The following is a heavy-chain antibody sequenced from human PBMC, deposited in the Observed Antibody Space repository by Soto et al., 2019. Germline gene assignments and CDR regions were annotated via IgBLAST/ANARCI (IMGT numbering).Heavy chain of an antibody. CDR2: ISYDGSKK. Sequence: QVQLVESGGGVVQPGRSLRLSCAASGFTFSSYAMHWVRQAPGKGLDWVAVISYDGSKKYYADSVKGRFTISRDNSKNTLYLQMNSLRAEDTAVYYCARALYYDFWSGYWTTIYYYYYGMDVWGQGTTVTVSS. CDR1: GFTFSSYA. D-gene: IGHD3-3*01. CDR3: ARALYYDFWSGYWTTIYYYYYGMDV. V-gene: IGHV3-30-3*01. J-gene: IGHJ6*02.